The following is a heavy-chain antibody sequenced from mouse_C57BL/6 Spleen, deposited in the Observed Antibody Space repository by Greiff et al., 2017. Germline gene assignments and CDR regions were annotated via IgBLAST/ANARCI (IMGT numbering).Heavy chain of an antibody. CDR1: GYAFSSSW. J-gene: IGHJ4*01. V-gene: IGHV1-82*01. CDR2: IYPGDGDT. CDR3: ARPLTGTRAMDY. Sequence: QVQLQQSGPELVKPGASVKISCKASGYAFSSSWMTWVKQRPGKGLEWIGRIYPGDGDTNYNGKFKGKATLTADKSSSTAYMQLSSLTSEDSAVYCCARPLTGTRAMDYWGQGTSVTVSS. D-gene: IGHD4-1*01.